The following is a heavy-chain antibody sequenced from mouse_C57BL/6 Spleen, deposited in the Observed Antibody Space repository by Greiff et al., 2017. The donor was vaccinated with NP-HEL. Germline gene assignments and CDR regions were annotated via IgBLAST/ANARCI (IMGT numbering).Heavy chain of an antibody. V-gene: IGHV5-17*01. CDR3: AREGNDYDWFAY. D-gene: IGHD2-4*01. Sequence: EVHLVESGGGLVKPGGSLKLSCAASGFTFSDYGMHWVRQAPEKGLEWVAYISSGSSTIYYADTVKGRFTISRDNAKNTLFLQMTSLRSEDTAMYYCAREGNDYDWFAYWGQGTLVTVSA. CDR2: ISSGSSTI. J-gene: IGHJ3*01. CDR1: GFTFSDYG.